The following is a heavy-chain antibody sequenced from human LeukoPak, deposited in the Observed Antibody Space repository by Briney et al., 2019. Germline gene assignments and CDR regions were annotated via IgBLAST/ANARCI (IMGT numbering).Heavy chain of an antibody. J-gene: IGHJ4*02. Sequence: SQTLSLTCVVSVDSVSSKNGAWNWIRQSPSRCLEWLGRTYYRSKWYNDYAESMEGRMTISQDTSKNQYSLHLNSVTPDDTAVYYCARDFGTTGWNTFDYWGQGTLVTVSS. CDR3: ARDFGTTGWNTFDY. D-gene: IGHD6-19*01. CDR2: TYYRSKWYN. V-gene: IGHV6-1*01. CDR1: VDSVSSKNGA.